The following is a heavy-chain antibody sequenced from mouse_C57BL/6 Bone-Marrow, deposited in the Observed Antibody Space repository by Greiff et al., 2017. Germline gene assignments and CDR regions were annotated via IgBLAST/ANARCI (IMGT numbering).Heavy chain of an antibody. Sequence: QVQLQQSGAELAKPGASVKLSCKASGYTFTSYWMHWVKQRPGQGLEWIGYINPSSGYTKYNQKFKDKATLTADKSSSTAYLQLSSLTYEDSVVYYCVRWFYARDYGGQGTSVTVSS. V-gene: IGHV1-7*01. D-gene: IGHD2-2*01. CDR3: VRWFYARDY. J-gene: IGHJ4*01. CDR2: INPSSGYT. CDR1: GYTFTSYW.